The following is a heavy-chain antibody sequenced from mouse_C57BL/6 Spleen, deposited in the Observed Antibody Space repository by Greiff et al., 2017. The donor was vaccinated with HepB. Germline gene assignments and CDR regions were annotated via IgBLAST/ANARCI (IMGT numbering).Heavy chain of an antibody. Sequence: QVQLKQSGPELVKPGASVKISCKASGYAFSSSWMNWVKQRPGKGLEWIGRIYPGDGDTNYNGKFKGKATLTADKSSSTAYMQLSSLTSEDSAVYFCARSVPGNYFDYWGQGTTLTVSS. CDR3: ARSVPGNYFDY. J-gene: IGHJ2*01. V-gene: IGHV1-82*01. CDR1: GYAFSSSW. D-gene: IGHD4-1*01. CDR2: IYPGDGDT.